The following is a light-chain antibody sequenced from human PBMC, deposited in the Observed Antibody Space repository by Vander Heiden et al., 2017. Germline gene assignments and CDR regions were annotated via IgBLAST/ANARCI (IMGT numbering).Light chain of an antibody. CDR1: KSGDKY. CDR3: QAWDSSTAV. CDR2: QDT. J-gene: IGLJ2*01. V-gene: IGLV3-1*01. Sequence: SYELTQPPSVSVSPGQTASITCSGDKSGDKYACWYQQKPGQSPVLVIYQDTKRASGTPERFSGSDSGSTATLTIGGTQAMDEADYYCQAWDSSTAVFGGGTKLTVL.